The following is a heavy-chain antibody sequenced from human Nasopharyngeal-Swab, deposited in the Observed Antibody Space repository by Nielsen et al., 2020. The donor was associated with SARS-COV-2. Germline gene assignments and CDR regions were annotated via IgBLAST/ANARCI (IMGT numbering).Heavy chain of an antibody. V-gene: IGHV4-34*01. D-gene: IGHD3-9*01. CDR3: AISYYDILTGYTDAFDI. J-gene: IGHJ3*02. CDR2: INHSGST. Sequence: WIRQPPGKGLEWIGEINHSGSTNYNPTLKRRVTISVDTSKNQFSLKLSSVTAADTAVYYCAISYYDILTGYTDAFDIWGQGTMVTVSS.